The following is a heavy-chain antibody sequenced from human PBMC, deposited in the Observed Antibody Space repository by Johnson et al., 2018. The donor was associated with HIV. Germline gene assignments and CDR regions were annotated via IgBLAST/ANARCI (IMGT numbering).Heavy chain of an antibody. V-gene: IGHV3-20*04. CDR3: ASGYGVVIALLDAFDI. D-gene: IGHD2-21*01. CDR2: INWNGGST. Sequence: VQLVESGGGVVQPGRSLRLSCAASGFTFDDYGMSWVRQAPGKGLEWVSGINWNGGSTGYADSVKGRFTISRDNAKNSLSLQMNSLRAEDTAVYYCASGYGVVIALLDAFDIWGQGTMVTVSS. CDR1: GFTFDDYG. J-gene: IGHJ3*02.